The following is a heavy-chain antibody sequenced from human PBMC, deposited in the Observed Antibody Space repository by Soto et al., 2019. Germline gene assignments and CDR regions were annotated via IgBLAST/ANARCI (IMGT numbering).Heavy chain of an antibody. Sequence: ASVKVSCKASGYTLTDYGISWVRQAPGQGLEWMGWISTYNGDTKYAQKFQGRLTMTTDTSTSTAYMELTSLRSDDTALYYCAWVYCTSIRCYGPDFCGQGTPVPVSA. CDR1: GYTLTDYG. V-gene: IGHV1-18*01. CDR2: ISTYNGDT. J-gene: IGHJ1*01. CDR3: AWVYCTSIRCYGPDF. D-gene: IGHD2-2*01.